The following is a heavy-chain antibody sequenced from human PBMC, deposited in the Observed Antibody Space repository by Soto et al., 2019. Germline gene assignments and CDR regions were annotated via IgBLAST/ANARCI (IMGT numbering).Heavy chain of an antibody. CDR3: ARGRYGDY. CDR1: GYAFTTYG. CDR2: ISADNGNT. J-gene: IGHJ4*02. Sequence: QVHLVQSGAEVKKPGASVKVSCKGSGYAFTTYGITWVRQAPGQGLEWMGWISADNGNTNYAQKLQGRVPVTRDTSTSTAYMGLRSLRSDDTAVYYCARGRYGDYWGQGALVTVSS. V-gene: IGHV1-18*01. D-gene: IGHD1-1*01.